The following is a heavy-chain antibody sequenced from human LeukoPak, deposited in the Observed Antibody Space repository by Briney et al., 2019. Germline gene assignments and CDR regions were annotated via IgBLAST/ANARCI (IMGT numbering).Heavy chain of an antibody. CDR1: GGSISSYD. CDR3: ARASRARFLEWLHVYYFAS. J-gene: IGHJ4*02. CDR2: IYTSGST. D-gene: IGHD3-3*01. Sequence: WETLSLTCTVSGGSISSYDWSWLRQPAGKGLEWLGRIYTSGSTNYNPSLKSRVTMSLDTSKNPYSLKLSSVTAGDTTVYYCARASRARFLEWLHVYYFASWGQGTLVTVSS. V-gene: IGHV4-4*07.